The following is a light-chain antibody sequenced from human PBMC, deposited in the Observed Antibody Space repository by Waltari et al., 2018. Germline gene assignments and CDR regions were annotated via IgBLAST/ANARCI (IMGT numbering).Light chain of an antibody. V-gene: IGLV1-44*01. J-gene: IGLJ2*01. CDR2: SND. CDR3: AAWDDSLGGPV. CDR1: ISHTGSNT. Sequence: QSLLTQPPSASGPPGQRVTISCSGGISHTGSNTINWYRQFPGTAPKVLIYSNDQRTSGVPERFSGSKSGTSASLAISGLQSEDEADYYCAAWDDSLGGPVFGGGTKLTVL.